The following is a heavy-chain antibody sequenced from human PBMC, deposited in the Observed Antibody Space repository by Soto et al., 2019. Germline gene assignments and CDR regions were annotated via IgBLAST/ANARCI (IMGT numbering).Heavy chain of an antibody. CDR1: VYIFDTFW. D-gene: IGHD1-1*01. Sequence: GESLQISCKSSVYIFDTFWIGWVRQMPGKGLEWMGIIYPDDSDTRYSPSFQGQVTISADKSISTAYLHWSGLKASDTAIYYCGGGPPTYYSYPTYVFGQGNTVTGS. V-gene: IGHV5-51*01. CDR3: GGGPPTYYSYPTYV. J-gene: IGHJ6*02. CDR2: IYPDDSDT.